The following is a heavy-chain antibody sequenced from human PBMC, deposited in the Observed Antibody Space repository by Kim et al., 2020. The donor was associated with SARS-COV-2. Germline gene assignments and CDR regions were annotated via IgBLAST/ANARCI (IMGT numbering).Heavy chain of an antibody. Sequence: ASVKVSCKASGYTFTDYGINWVRQAPGQGLEWMGWINTKSRTPTYAQGFTGRFAFSLDTSVSTAYLQISSLKAEDTAVYYCARNRFFPLVWGPGTTVIVSS. V-gene: IGHV7-4-1*02. J-gene: IGHJ6*02. CDR1: GYTFTDYG. D-gene: IGHD3-10*01. CDR2: INTKSRTP. CDR3: ARNRFFPLV.